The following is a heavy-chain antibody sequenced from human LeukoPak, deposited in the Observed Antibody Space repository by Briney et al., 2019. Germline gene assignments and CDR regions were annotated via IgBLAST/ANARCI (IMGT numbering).Heavy chain of an antibody. CDR1: GYTFTGYY. CDR2: INPNSGGT. J-gene: IGHJ4*02. CDR3: ARRLDSGSYPGRFDY. Sequence: ASVKVSCKASGYTFTGYYMHWVRQAPGQGLEWMGWINPNSGGTNYAQKFQGRVTMTRDTSISTAYMELSRLRSDDTAVYYCARRLDSGSYPGRFDYWGQGTLVTVSS. V-gene: IGHV1-2*02. D-gene: IGHD1-26*01.